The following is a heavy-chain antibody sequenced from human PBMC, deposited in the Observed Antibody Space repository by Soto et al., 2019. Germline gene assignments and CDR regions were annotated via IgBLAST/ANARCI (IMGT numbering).Heavy chain of an antibody. D-gene: IGHD2-2*02. CDR3: ARDIVVGTPPIPRLFYPYDGMDV. J-gene: IGHJ6*02. CDR2: ISGYNGNT. CDR1: CYNFANYA. Sequence: APVKVSCKASCYNFANYAMSWVRQAPGQGLQWMGSISGYNGNTHYAHKFRGRVTLTTDTSTATAYIELRSLRSDDTAVYYCARDIVVGTPPIPRLFYPYDGMDVWGQGTTVTVSS. V-gene: IGHV1-18*04.